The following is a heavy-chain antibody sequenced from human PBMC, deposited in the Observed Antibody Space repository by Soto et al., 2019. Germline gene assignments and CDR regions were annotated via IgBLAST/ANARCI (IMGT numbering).Heavy chain of an antibody. CDR2: ISYDGSNK. D-gene: IGHD3-9*01. CDR1: GFTFSSYG. Sequence: QVQLVESGGGVVQPGRSLRLSCAASGFTFSSYGMHWVRQAPGKGLEWVAVISYDGSNKYYADSVKGRFTISRDNSKNTLYLQMYSLRAEDTAVYYCAKNMYYDILSGPFDPWGQGTLVTVSS. V-gene: IGHV3-30*18. CDR3: AKNMYYDILSGPFDP. J-gene: IGHJ5*02.